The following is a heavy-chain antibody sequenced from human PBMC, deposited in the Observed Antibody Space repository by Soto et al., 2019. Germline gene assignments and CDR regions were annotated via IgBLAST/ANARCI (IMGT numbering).Heavy chain of an antibody. V-gene: IGHV3-33*08. D-gene: IGHD2-8*01. J-gene: IGHJ3*02. CDR1: GFNFSRYV. CDR3: AREPKMVPGDAFDM. Sequence: QVQLVESGGGVVQPGRSLRLSCAASGFNFSRYVMHWVRQGPGKGLEWVAMIWYDGTEKYYADSVKGRFTISRDNSKNTLYVQMNRLRTEDTVVDYCAREPKMVPGDAFDMWGQGTMVTVSS. CDR2: IWYDGTEK.